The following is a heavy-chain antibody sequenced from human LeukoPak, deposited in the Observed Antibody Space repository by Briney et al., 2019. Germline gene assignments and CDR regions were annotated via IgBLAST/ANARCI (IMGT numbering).Heavy chain of an antibody. Sequence: SETLSLTCTVSGGSISSGSYYWSWIRQPAGKGLEWIGRIYTSGSTNYNPSLKSRVTISVDTSKNQFSLKLSSVTAADTAVYYCARGRTYYDILTGYYRGEAMDYWGQGTLVTVSS. J-gene: IGHJ4*02. CDR3: ARGRTYYDILTGYYRGEAMDY. CDR2: IYTSGST. D-gene: IGHD3-9*01. CDR1: GGSISSGSYY. V-gene: IGHV4-61*02.